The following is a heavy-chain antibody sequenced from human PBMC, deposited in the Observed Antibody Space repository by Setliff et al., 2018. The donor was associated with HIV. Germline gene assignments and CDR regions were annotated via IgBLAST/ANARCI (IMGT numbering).Heavy chain of an antibody. D-gene: IGHD3-9*01. Sequence: GASVKVSCKASGYTFTSYGISWVRQAPGQGLEWMGWISAYNGNTNYAQKLQGRVTMTTDTSTSTAYMELRSLRSDDTAVYYCARVGGPYYDLLTGYYGAVDYWGQGTLVTVS. V-gene: IGHV1-18*01. CDR1: GYTFTSYG. CDR3: ARVGGPYYDLLTGYYGAVDY. J-gene: IGHJ4*02. CDR2: ISAYNGNT.